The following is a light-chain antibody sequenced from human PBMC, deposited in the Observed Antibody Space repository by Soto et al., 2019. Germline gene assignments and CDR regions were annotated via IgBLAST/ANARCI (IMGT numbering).Light chain of an antibody. Sequence: QSALTQPASVSGSPGQSITISCTGTSSDVGGYNYVSWYQQHPGKAPKLMIYDVSNRPSGVSNRFSGSKSGNTASLTISGLQAEDEAEYYCSSYTSSSTPVVFGGWTKLAVL. J-gene: IGLJ2*01. CDR1: SSDVGGYNY. CDR2: DVS. V-gene: IGLV2-14*01. CDR3: SSYTSSSTPVV.